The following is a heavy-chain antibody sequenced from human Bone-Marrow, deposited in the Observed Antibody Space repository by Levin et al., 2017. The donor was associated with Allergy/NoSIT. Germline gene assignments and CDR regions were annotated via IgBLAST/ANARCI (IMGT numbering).Heavy chain of an antibody. J-gene: IGHJ4*02. CDR2: VSRSGDST. CDR1: GFIFSNYG. Sequence: AASVKVSCAASGFIFSNYGMTWVRQAPGKGLEWVSAVSRSGDSTDYAGSVQGRFTISRDNSENRLYLQMNSLRTDDTAQYYCVRGSTAPDYWGQGILVAVSS. CDR3: VRGSTAPDY. V-gene: IGHV3-23*01. D-gene: IGHD3-16*01.